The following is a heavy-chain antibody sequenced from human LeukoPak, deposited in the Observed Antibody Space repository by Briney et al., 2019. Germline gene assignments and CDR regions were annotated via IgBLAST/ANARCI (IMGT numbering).Heavy chain of an antibody. CDR2: ISSSSSNI. CDR1: GFTFSSYS. J-gene: IGHJ3*02. V-gene: IGHV3-21*01. CDR3: AREGTGRLAYYYDTGGGSDI. Sequence: PGGSLRLSCAASGFTFSSYSMNWVRQAPGKGLEWVSSISSSSSNIYYADSVKGRFTISRDNAKNSLYLQMNSLRAEDTAVYYCAREGTGRLAYYYDTGGGSDIWGQGTMVTVSS. D-gene: IGHD3-22*01.